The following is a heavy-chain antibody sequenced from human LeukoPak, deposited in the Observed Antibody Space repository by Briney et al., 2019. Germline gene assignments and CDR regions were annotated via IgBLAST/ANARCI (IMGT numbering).Heavy chain of an antibody. J-gene: IGHJ2*01. D-gene: IGHD2-15*01. V-gene: IGHV4-39*01. CDR1: GGSISSSSYY. Sequence: KPSETLSLTCTVSGGSISSSSYYWGWIRQPPGKGLEWIGSIYYSGSTDYNPPLKSRATMSVDTSKNHFSLKLSSVTAAETAVYYCARQRGGGYWYFDLWGRGTLVTVSS. CDR2: IYYSGST. CDR3: ARQRGGGYWYFDL.